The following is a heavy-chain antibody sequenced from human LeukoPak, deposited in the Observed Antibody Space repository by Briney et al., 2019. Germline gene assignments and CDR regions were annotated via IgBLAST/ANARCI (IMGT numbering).Heavy chain of an antibody. CDR3: ASSTGLGKATVPFGGHFDS. CDR2: ISGSGGDT. V-gene: IGHV3-23*01. Sequence: GGSLRLSCAASGFTFRSYAIYWVRQAPGKGLEWVSGISGSGGDTYFADSVKGRFTISRDNSKNTVFLQMDSLRAEDTAVYYCASSTGLGKATVPFGGHFDSWGQGTVVVVSS. J-gene: IGHJ4*02. CDR1: GFTFRSYA. D-gene: IGHD4-17*01.